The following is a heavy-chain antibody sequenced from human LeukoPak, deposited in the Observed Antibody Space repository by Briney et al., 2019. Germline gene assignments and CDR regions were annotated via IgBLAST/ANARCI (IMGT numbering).Heavy chain of an antibody. CDR1: GIILSSYW. D-gene: IGHD3-22*01. CDR3: AREADYYDSSGYYSHFDY. CDR2: ISSSSSYI. Sequence: GGSLTLSCAASGIILSSYWMSWVRQAPGKGLEWVSSISSSSSYIYYADSVKGRFTISRDNAKNSLYLQMNSLRAEDTAVYYCAREADYYDSSGYYSHFDYWGQGTLVTVSS. V-gene: IGHV3-21*01. J-gene: IGHJ4*02.